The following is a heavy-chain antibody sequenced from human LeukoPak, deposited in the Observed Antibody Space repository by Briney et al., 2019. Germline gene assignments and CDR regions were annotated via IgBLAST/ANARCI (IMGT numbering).Heavy chain of an antibody. D-gene: IGHD4/OR15-4a*01. CDR2: IYSGGRT. CDR1: GIAVNSNY. J-gene: IGHJ1*01. Sequence: PGGSLRLSCAASGIAVNSNYMSWVRQAQGKGLEWVSLIYSGGRTEYAGSVKGRFTIFRDNSENTVYLQMNSLRVEDTAMYFCATVGCNGATCYTQYFHSWGQGTLVTVSP. V-gene: IGHV3-53*01. CDR3: ATVGCNGATCYTQYFHS.